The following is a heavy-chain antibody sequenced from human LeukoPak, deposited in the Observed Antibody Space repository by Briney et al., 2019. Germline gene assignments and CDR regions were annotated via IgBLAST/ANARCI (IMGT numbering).Heavy chain of an antibody. CDR3: ARVYYDSSGYYYYHYGMDV. J-gene: IGHJ6*02. V-gene: IGHV4-59*01. Sequence: SETLSLTCTVSGGSISSYYWSWIRQPPGKGLEWIGYIYYSGSTNYNPSLKSRVTISVDTSKNQFSLKLSSVTAADTAVYYCARVYYDSSGYYYYHYGMDVWGQGTTVTVSS. CDR2: IYYSGST. D-gene: IGHD3-22*01. CDR1: GGSISSYY.